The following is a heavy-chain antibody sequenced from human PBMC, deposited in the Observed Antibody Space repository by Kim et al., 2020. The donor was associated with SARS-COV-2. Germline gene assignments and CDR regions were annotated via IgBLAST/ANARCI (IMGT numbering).Heavy chain of an antibody. V-gene: IGHV4-34*01. D-gene: IGHD2-2*01. Sequence: SETLSLTCAVYGGSFSGYYWSWIRQPPGKGLEWIGEINHSGSTNYNPSLKSRVTISVDTSKNQFSLKLSSVTAADTAVYYCARRRCSSTSCYVSWFDPWGQGTLVTVSS. CDR3: ARRRCSSTSCYVSWFDP. CDR2: INHSGST. CDR1: GGSFSGYY. J-gene: IGHJ5*02.